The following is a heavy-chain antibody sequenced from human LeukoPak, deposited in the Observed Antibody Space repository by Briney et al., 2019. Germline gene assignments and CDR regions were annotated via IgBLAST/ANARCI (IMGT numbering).Heavy chain of an antibody. CDR3: AREGYYYDSSGYPHPDY. D-gene: IGHD3-22*01. CDR2: ISSSSSYI. J-gene: IGHJ4*02. Sequence: GGSLRLSCAASGFTFSSHSMNWVRQAPGKGLEWVSSISSSSSYIYYADSVKGRFTISRDNAKNSLYPQMNSLRAEDTAVYYCAREGYYYDSSGYPHPDYWGQGTLVTVSS. CDR1: GFTFSSHS. V-gene: IGHV3-21*01.